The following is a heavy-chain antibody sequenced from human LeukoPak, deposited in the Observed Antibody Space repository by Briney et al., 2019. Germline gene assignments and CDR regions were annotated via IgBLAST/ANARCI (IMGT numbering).Heavy chain of an antibody. CDR1: GYTFTSYY. CDR3: ARANYDILTGNYYYYYMDV. CDR2: INPNSGGT. J-gene: IGHJ6*03. V-gene: IGHV1-2*02. D-gene: IGHD3-9*01. Sequence: ASVKVSCKASGYTFTSYYMHWVRQAPGQGLEWMGWINPNSGGTNYAQKFQGRVTMTRDTSISTAYMELSRLRSDDTAVYYCARANYDILTGNYYYYYMDVWGKGTTVTVSS.